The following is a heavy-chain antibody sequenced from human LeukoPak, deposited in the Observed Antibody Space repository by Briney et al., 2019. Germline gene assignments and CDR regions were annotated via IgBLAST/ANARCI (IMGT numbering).Heavy chain of an antibody. CDR1: GFTFDDYA. D-gene: IGHD4-17*01. Sequence: GGSLRLSCAASGFTFDDYAMHWVRQAPGKGLEWVSGISWNSGSIGYADSVKGRFTISRDNAKNSLYLQMNSLRAEDTALYYCAKDKPYGGYGVWSPSWGQGTLVTVSS. J-gene: IGHJ5*02. CDR3: AKDKPYGGYGVWSPS. CDR2: ISWNSGSI. V-gene: IGHV3-9*01.